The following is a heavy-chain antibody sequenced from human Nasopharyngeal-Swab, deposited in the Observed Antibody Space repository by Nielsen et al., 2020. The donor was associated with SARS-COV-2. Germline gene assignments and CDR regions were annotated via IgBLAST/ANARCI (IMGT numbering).Heavy chain of an antibody. CDR2: FDPEDGET. J-gene: IGHJ6*02. V-gene: IGHV1-24*01. Sequence: ASVKVSCQVSGYTLPELSMHWVRQAPGKGLEWMGGFDPEDGETIYAQKFQGRVTMTEDTSTDPAYMELSSLRSEDTAVYYCATDLAAAGKYYYYYYGMDVWGQGTTVTVSS. D-gene: IGHD6-13*01. CDR3: ATDLAAAGKYYYYYYGMDV. CDR1: GYTLPELS.